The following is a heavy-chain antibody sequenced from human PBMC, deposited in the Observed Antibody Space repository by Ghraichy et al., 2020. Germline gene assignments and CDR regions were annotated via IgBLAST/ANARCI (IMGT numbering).Heavy chain of an antibody. CDR1: RFTFGSYW. CDR2: IKQDGSQR. CDR3: ARGGEDYGSGSPQVSWFDP. Sequence: GGSLRLSCAASRFTFGSYWMSWVRQAPGKGLEWVANIKQDGSQRYYVDSVKGRFTISRDNSKNSLYLQMNSLRAEDTAVYYCARGGEDYGSGSPQVSWFDPWGQGTLVTVSS. V-gene: IGHV3-7*01. J-gene: IGHJ5*02. D-gene: IGHD3-10*01.